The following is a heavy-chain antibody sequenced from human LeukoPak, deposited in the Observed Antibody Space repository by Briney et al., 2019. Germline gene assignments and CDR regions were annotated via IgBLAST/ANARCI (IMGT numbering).Heavy chain of an antibody. V-gene: IGHV3-21*01. CDR1: GFTFSIYT. CDR2: ISSSSTFI. J-gene: IGHJ4*02. D-gene: IGHD3-16*02. CDR3: ARDYVWGSYRYTFDY. Sequence: GGSLRLSCAASGFTFSIYTVNWVRQAPGKGLEWVSSISSSSTFIYYADSVKGRFTISRDNAKNSLYLQMNSLRAEDTAVYYCARDYVWGSYRYTFDYWGQGTLVTVSS.